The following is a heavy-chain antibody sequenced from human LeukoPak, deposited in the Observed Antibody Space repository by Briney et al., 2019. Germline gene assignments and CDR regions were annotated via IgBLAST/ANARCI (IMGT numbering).Heavy chain of an antibody. Sequence: ASVKVSCKASGYTFTGYYMHWVRQAPGQGLEWMGWINPNSGGTNYAQKFQGRVTMTRDTSISTAYMELSRLRSDDTAVYYCARTQRGMIVVSPFDYWGQGTLVTVSS. J-gene: IGHJ4*02. CDR2: INPNSGGT. D-gene: IGHD3-22*01. CDR1: GYTFTGYY. V-gene: IGHV1-2*02. CDR3: ARTQRGMIVVSPFDY.